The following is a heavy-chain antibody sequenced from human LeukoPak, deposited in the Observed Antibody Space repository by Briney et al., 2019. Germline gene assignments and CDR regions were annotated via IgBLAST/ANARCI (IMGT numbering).Heavy chain of an antibody. V-gene: IGHV3-66*01. CDR2: IYSGGST. D-gene: IGHD6-19*01. CDR3: ARDRDSSGWYYFDY. CDR1: GFTVSSKY. J-gene: IGHJ4*02. Sequence: GVSLRLSCAASGFTVSSKYMSWVRQAPGKGLEWVTVIYSGGSTYYADSVKGRFTVSRDNSKNTLYLQMNSLRAKDTAVYYCARDRDSSGWYYFDYWGQGTLVTVSS.